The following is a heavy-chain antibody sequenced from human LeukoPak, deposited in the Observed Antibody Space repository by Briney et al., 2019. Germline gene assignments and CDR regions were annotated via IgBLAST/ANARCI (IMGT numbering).Heavy chain of an antibody. Sequence: ASVKVSCKASGYSFTTYGINWVRQAPGQGLEWMGWIGADNGNTNYAQKFQGRVTMTTDTSTSTAYMELRGLGSDDTAVYYCARAEIHHYDNYGFYSYYFDCRGQGTLVSVSS. D-gene: IGHD3-3*01. V-gene: IGHV1-18*01. J-gene: IGHJ4*02. CDR2: IGADNGNT. CDR1: GYSFTTYG. CDR3: ARAEIHHYDNYGFYSYYFDC.